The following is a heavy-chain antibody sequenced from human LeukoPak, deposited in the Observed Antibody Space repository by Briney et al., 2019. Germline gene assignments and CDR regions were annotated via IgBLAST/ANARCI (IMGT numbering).Heavy chain of an antibody. CDR2: ISASGGST. Sequence: PGGSLRLSCAASEFTFSSYAMQWVRQAPGKGLEWVSGISASGGSTWYADSVKGRFTISRDNSENTLYLQMNSLRAEDTAVYYCAKYVSAKGPPYALDVWGQGTTVT. J-gene: IGHJ6*02. CDR1: EFTFSSYA. D-gene: IGHD2/OR15-2a*01. CDR3: AKYVSAKGPPYALDV. V-gene: IGHV3-23*01.